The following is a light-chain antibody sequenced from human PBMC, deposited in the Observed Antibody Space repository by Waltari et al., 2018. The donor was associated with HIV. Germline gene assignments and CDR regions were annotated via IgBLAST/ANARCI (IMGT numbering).Light chain of an antibody. CDR1: QTVSSA. Sequence: EIVLTQSPATLSLSPGERVTLSCRASQTVSSALAWYQQSPGQAPRLLIYDASIRAAGIPARFRGSGSGTDFSLTITSLEPEDFAIYYCHQRSVWPLFTFGQGTKLEIK. V-gene: IGKV3-11*01. CDR3: HQRSVWPLFT. J-gene: IGKJ2*01. CDR2: DAS.